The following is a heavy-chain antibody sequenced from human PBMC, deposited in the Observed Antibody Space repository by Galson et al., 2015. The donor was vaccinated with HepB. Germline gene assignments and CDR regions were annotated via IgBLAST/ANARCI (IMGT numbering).Heavy chain of an antibody. CDR1: GFTFSTYS. CDR2: ISSSSSTI. CDR3: ARAGYSSSWYGVY. V-gene: IGHV3-48*01. J-gene: IGHJ4*02. Sequence: SLRLSCAASGFTFSTYSMNWVRQAPGKGLEWVSYISSSSSTIYYADTVKGRFTVSRDNAKNSLYLQMNSLRAEDTAVYYCARAGYSSSWYGVYWGQGTLVTVSS. D-gene: IGHD6-13*01.